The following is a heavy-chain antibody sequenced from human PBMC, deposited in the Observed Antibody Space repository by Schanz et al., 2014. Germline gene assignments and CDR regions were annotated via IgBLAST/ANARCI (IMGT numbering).Heavy chain of an antibody. CDR2: IWFDGNNK. V-gene: IGHV3-33*06. CDR3: AKEESPPSLVDY. J-gene: IGHJ4*02. Sequence: QVQLVESGGGVVQPGRSLRLSCAASGFTFSAYGMHWVRQAPGKGLEWVAVIWFDGNNKFYADSVKGRFTISRDNSKNTLYLQMNSLRAEDTAVYYCAKEESPPSLVDYWGQGTLVTVSS. CDR1: GFTFSAYG.